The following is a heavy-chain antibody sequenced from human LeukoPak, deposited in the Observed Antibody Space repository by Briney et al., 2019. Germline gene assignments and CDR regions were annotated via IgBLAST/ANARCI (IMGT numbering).Heavy chain of an antibody. CDR3: AREKAYYESGGYFRFDP. CDR2: ISYDGNNK. D-gene: IGHD3-22*01. J-gene: IGHJ5*02. CDR1: GFTFSKYG. V-gene: IGHV3-33*08. Sequence: GGSLRLSCVTTGFTFSKYGMHWVRQAPGKGLEWVAVISYDGNNKYYADSVKGRFTISRDNAKNSLDLQMNSLRAEDTAVYYCAREKAYYESGGYFRFDPWGQGTLVTVSS.